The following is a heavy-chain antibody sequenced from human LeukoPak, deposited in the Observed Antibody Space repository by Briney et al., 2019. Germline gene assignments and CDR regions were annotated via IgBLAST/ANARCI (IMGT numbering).Heavy chain of an antibody. Sequence: GASVKVSCKASGYTFTGYYMHWVRQAPGQGLEWMGWINPNSGGTNYAQKFQGRVTMTRDTSISTAYMELSRLRSDDTAVYHCAVLTYYYDSSGYLEMDDWGQGTLVTVSS. D-gene: IGHD3-22*01. CDR2: INPNSGGT. V-gene: IGHV1-2*02. J-gene: IGHJ4*02. CDR1: GYTFTGYY. CDR3: AVLTYYYDSSGYLEMDD.